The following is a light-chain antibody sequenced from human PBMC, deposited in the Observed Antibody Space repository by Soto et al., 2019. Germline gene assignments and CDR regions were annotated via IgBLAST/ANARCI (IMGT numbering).Light chain of an antibody. Sequence: FMLTQPHSVSESPGKTVTISCTRSSGSIANDYVQWYQQRPGSAPLTVIYEDNQRPPGVPDRFSGSIDSSSNSASLIISGLKTEDEADYYCQSYDSRSRWVFGGGTKVTVL. CDR3: QSYDSRSRWV. V-gene: IGLV6-57*04. CDR1: SGSIANDY. CDR2: EDN. J-gene: IGLJ3*02.